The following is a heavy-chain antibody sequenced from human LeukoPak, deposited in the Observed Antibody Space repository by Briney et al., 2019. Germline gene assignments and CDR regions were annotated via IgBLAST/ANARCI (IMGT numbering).Heavy chain of an antibody. CDR2: IRGSGDST. D-gene: IGHD2-2*01. V-gene: IGHV3-23*01. J-gene: IGHJ4*02. CDR3: AKESDENRYCSSTNCYPFDY. Sequence: PGGSLRLSCAASKFTFSSYAMSWVRQAPGKGLEWVSAIRGSGDSTYYADSVKGRFTISRDNSKNTLYLQMNSLRAEDTAVYYCAKESDENRYCSSTNCYPFDYWGQGTLVTVSS. CDR1: KFTFSSYA.